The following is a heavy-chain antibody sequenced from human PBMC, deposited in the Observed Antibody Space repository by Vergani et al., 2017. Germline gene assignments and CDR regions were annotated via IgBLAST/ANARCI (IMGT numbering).Heavy chain of an antibody. V-gene: IGHV2-5*02. D-gene: IGHD1-14*01. CDR1: GFSLTTNGVG. CDR3: AHREPTGGGFDY. J-gene: IGHJ4*02. CDR2: IYWDDDK. Sequence: QITLKESGPTLVKPTQTLTLTCTFSGFSLTTNGVGVGWVRQPPGKALEWLALIYWDDDKRYSPSLKSRLTIPKDTSKKQVVLTKTNMDPVDTATYYCAHREPTGGGFDYWGQGTLVTVSS.